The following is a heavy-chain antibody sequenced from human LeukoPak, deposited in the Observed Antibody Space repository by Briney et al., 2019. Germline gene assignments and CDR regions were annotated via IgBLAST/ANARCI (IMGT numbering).Heavy chain of an antibody. CDR2: IRGDGYDT. J-gene: IGHJ4*02. CDR1: GFSFSDFW. Sequence: GGSLRLSCAASGFSFSDFWMHWVRQTPGKGLVWVSRIRGDGYDTNYADSVEGRFTISRDNARHTLYLQMNSLRADGTAVYYCASDRVLGSGSLDNWGQGTLVTVSS. V-gene: IGHV3-74*01. CDR3: ASDRVLGSGSLDN. D-gene: IGHD3-10*01.